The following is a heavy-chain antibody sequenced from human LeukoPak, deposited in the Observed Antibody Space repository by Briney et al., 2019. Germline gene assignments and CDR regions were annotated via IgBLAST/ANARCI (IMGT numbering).Heavy chain of an antibody. CDR1: GGSFSGYY. D-gene: IGHD3-22*01. CDR3: ASYDSSGYYYPFDY. Sequence: PSETLSLTCAVYGGSFSGYYWSWIRQPPGKGLEWIGEINHSGSTNYNPSLKSRVTISVDTSKNQFSLKLSSVTAADTAVYYCASYDSSGYYYPFDYWGQGTLVTVSS. CDR2: INHSGST. V-gene: IGHV4-34*01. J-gene: IGHJ4*02.